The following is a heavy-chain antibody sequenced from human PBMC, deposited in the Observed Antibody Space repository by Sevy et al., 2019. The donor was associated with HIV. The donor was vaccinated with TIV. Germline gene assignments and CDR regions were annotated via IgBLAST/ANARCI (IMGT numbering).Heavy chain of an antibody. CDR2: INNDGSNT. CDR3: GREMISMVPGVPDAFDI. J-gene: IGHJ3*02. V-gene: IGHV3-74*01. Sequence: GGSLRLSCAASGFTFGNYWMHWVRQAPGKGLVWISRINNDGSNTNYADSVKGRFTTSRDNAKNTLYLQMNSLRAEDTAVYYCGREMISMVPGVPDAFDIWDQGTMVTVSS. D-gene: IGHD3-10*01. CDR1: GFTFGNYW.